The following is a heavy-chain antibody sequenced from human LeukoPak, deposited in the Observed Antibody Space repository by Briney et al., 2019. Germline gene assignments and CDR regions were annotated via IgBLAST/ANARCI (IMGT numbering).Heavy chain of an antibody. V-gene: IGHV3-9*03. Sequence: GGSLRLSCAASGFTFDDYAMHWVRQAPGKGLEWVSGISWNSDSIGYADSVKGRFTISRDNAKNSLYLQMSSLRAEDMAFYYCAKARRKDGYNFNAFDIWGQGTMVTVSS. CDR3: AKARRKDGYNFNAFDI. J-gene: IGHJ3*02. CDR2: ISWNSDSI. D-gene: IGHD5-24*01. CDR1: GFTFDDYA.